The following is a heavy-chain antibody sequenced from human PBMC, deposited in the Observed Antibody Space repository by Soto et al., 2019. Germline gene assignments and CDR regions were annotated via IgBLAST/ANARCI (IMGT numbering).Heavy chain of an antibody. V-gene: IGHV4-39*01. J-gene: IGHJ5*02. CDR1: GGSISSSSYH. CDR2: IYYSGST. D-gene: IGHD6-6*01. CDR3: ARHPRLAARPTVWFDP. Sequence: SETLSLTCTVSGGSISSSSYHWGWIRQPPGKGLEWIGSIYYSGSTYYNPSLKSRVTISIDTSKNQFSLRLTSVTATDTAVYYCARHPRLAARPTVWFDPWGQGTLVTSPQ.